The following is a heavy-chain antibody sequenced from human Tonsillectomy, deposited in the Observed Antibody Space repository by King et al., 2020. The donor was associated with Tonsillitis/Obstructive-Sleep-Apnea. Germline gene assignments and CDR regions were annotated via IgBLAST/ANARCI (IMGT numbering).Heavy chain of an antibody. CDR1: GGSISSYY. CDR3: ARQAGYSYALNWFDP. D-gene: IGHD5-18*01. J-gene: IGHJ5*02. Sequence: VQLQESGPGLVKPSETLSLTCTVSGGSISSYYWSWIRQPPGKGLEWIGYIYYSGSTNYNPSLKSRVTISVDTSKNQFSLKLSSVTAADTAVYYCARQAGYSYALNWFDPWGQGTLVTVSS. V-gene: IGHV4-59*08. CDR2: IYYSGST.